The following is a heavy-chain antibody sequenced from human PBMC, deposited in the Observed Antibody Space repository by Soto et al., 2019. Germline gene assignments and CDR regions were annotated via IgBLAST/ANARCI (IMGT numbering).Heavy chain of an antibody. J-gene: IGHJ5*02. V-gene: IGHV1-18*04. CDR2: ISAYNGNT. CDR1: GYTFTSYG. Sequence: GASVKVSCKASGYTFTSYGISWVRQAPGQGLEWMGWISAYNGNTNYAQKLQGRVTMTTDTSTSTAYMELRSLRSDDTAVYYCARDPWIAVAGIIRDNWFDPWGQGTLVTVSS. D-gene: IGHD6-19*01. CDR3: ARDPWIAVAGIIRDNWFDP.